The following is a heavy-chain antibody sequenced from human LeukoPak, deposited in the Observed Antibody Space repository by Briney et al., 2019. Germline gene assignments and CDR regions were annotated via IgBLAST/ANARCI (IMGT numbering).Heavy chain of an antibody. V-gene: IGHV3-23*01. Sequence: SGGSLRLSCAASGFSFNSYAMNWVRQAPGKGLEWVSAISESGDNTHYADSVKGRFTISRDNSKNTLYLQMNSLRAEDTAVYYCAKSGDIVVVVAAVDYWGQGTLVTVSS. CDR2: ISESGDNT. CDR3: AKSGDIVVVVAAVDY. J-gene: IGHJ4*02. D-gene: IGHD2-15*01. CDR1: GFSFNSYA.